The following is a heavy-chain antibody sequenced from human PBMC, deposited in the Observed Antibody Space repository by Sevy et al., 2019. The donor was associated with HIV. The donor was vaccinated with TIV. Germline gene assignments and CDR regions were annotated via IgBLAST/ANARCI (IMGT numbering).Heavy chain of an antibody. CDR1: GGSISSSSYY. CDR3: ARHPVGDYDFWSGYYKRYNWFDP. J-gene: IGHJ5*02. V-gene: IGHV4-39*01. D-gene: IGHD3-3*01. CDR2: IYYSGST. Sequence: SETLSLTCTVSGGSISSSSYYWGWIRQPPGKGQEWIGSIYYSGSTYYNPSLKSRVTISVDTSKNQFSLKLSSVTAADTAVYYCARHPVGDYDFWSGYYKRYNWFDPWGQGTLVTVSS.